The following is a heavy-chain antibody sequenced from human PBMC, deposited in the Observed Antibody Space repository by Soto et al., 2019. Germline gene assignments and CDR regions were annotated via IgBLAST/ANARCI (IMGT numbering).Heavy chain of an antibody. CDR3: ARGVLPGQLLSLYYYYYYMDV. D-gene: IGHD2-2*01. CDR1: GFTFSSYW. V-gene: IGHV3-7*01. J-gene: IGHJ6*03. Sequence: PGGSLRLSCAASGFTFSSYWMSWVRQAPGKGLEWVANIKQDGSEKYYVDSVKGRFTISRDNAKNSLYLQMNSLRAEDTAVYYCARGVLPGQLLSLYYYYYYMDVWAKGPRSPSP. CDR2: IKQDGSEK.